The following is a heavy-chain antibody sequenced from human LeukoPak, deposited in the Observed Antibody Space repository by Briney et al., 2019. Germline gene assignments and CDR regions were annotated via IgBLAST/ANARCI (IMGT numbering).Heavy chain of an antibody. CDR3: ARDKVVGATVFDY. J-gene: IGHJ4*02. D-gene: IGHD1-26*01. CDR2: IKQDGGEK. Sequence: GGSLRLSCAASGFTFSSYWMSWVRQAPGKGLEWVATIKQDGGEKYYVDSVKGRFTISRDNAKTSLYLQMNSLRAEDTAVYYCARDKVVGATVFDYWGQGTLVTVSS. CDR1: GFTFSSYW. V-gene: IGHV3-7*01.